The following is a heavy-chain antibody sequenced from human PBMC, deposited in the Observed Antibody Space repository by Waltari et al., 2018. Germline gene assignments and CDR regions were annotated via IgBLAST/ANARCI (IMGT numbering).Heavy chain of an antibody. CDR1: GYTFTGYY. Sequence: QVQLVQSGAEVKKPGASVKVSCKASGYTFTGYYMHWVRQAPGQGLEWMGRINPNRGGTNGAQKCQSRVTSTSDTSISTAYMELSRLRSDDTAVYYCARDGYNDAVDIWGQGTMVTVSS. V-gene: IGHV1-2*01. J-gene: IGHJ3*02. CDR3: ARDGYNDAVDI. D-gene: IGHD5-12*01. CDR2: INPNRGGT.